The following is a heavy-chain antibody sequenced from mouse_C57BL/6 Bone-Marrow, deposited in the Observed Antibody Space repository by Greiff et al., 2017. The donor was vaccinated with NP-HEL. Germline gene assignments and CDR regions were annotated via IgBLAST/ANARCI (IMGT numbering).Heavy chain of an antibody. CDR3: ARQGVDSLFAY. CDR2: ISNGGGST. J-gene: IGHJ3*01. CDR1: GFTFSDYY. D-gene: IGHD3-2*01. V-gene: IGHV5-12*01. Sequence: EVQLVESGGGLVQPGGSLKLSCAASGFTFSDYYMYWVRQTPEKRLEWVAYISNGGGSTYYPDTVKGRFTISRDNAKNTLYLQMSRLKSEDTAMYYCARQGVDSLFAYWGQGTLVTVSA.